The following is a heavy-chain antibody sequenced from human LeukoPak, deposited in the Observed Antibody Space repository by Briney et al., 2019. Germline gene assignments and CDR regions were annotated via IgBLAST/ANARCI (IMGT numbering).Heavy chain of an antibody. J-gene: IGHJ6*02. D-gene: IGHD6-13*01. Sequence: GGSLRLSCAAPGFTFSSYAMSWVRQAPGKGLEWVSAISGSGGSTYYADSVKGRFTISRDNSKNTLYLQMNSLRAEDTAVYYCRLEVYSSSSTHYYYYGMDVWGQGTTVTVSS. CDR2: ISGSGGST. CDR3: RLEVYSSSSTHYYYYGMDV. CDR1: GFTFSSYA. V-gene: IGHV3-23*01.